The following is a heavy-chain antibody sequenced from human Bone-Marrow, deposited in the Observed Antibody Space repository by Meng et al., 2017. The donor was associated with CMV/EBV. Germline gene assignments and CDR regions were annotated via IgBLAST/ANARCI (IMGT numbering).Heavy chain of an antibody. CDR1: GFTFSSFA. CDR3: ASPYTYYDFWSGYVPMEV. Sequence: GESLKISCATSGFTFSSFAINWVRQAPGKGLEWVSSISSSSSYIYYADSVKGRFTISRDNAKNSLYLQMNSLRAEDTAVYYCASPYTYYDFWSGYVPMEVWGQGTTVTVSS. J-gene: IGHJ6*02. CDR2: ISSSSSYI. V-gene: IGHV3-21*01. D-gene: IGHD3-3*01.